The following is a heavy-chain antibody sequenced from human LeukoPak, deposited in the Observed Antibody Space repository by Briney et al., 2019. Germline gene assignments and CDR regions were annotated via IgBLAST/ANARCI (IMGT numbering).Heavy chain of an antibody. CDR1: GFTFRNYG. Sequence: GGSLRLSCAAFGFTFRNYGMHWVRQAPGKGLEWVAIIWYDGSNKYYADSVKGRFTISRDNSKNTVWLQMNSLRAEDTAVYYCARDYSGPARLGEGYYYGMDVWGQGTTVTVSS. J-gene: IGHJ6*02. CDR3: ARDYSGPARLGEGYYYGMDV. D-gene: IGHD3-16*01. CDR2: IWYDGSNK. V-gene: IGHV3-33*01.